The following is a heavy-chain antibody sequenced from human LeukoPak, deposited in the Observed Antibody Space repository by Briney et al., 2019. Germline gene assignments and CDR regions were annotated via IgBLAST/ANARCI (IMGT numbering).Heavy chain of an antibody. V-gene: IGHV3-23*01. CDR1: GFTFSGYA. CDR3: AKFFGSSGLPEYFQH. Sequence: GGSLRLSCATSGFTFSGYAMSWVRQAPGKGLEWVSAISGSGGSTYYADSVKGRFTISRDNPKNTLYLQMNTLRAEDTAVYYCAKFFGSSGLPEYFQHWGQGTLVTVSS. CDR2: ISGSGGST. D-gene: IGHD6-13*01. J-gene: IGHJ1*01.